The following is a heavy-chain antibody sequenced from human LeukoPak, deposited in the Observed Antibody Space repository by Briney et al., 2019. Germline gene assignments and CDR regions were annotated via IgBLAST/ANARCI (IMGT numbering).Heavy chain of an antibody. J-gene: IGHJ4*02. CDR3: AREGCSGGSCYMFDY. CDR1: GFTFGDYV. Sequence: GGSLRLSCTASGFTFGDYVMSWIRQAPGKGLEWVSYISSSVSTIYYADSVKGRFTISRDNAKNSLYLQMNSLRAEDTAVYYCAREGCSGGSCYMFDYWGQGTLVTVSP. V-gene: IGHV3-11*01. D-gene: IGHD2-15*01. CDR2: ISSSVSTI.